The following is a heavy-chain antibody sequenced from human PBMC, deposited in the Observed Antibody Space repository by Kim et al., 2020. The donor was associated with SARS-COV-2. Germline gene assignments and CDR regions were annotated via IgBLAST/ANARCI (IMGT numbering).Heavy chain of an antibody. V-gene: IGHV3-23*01. CDR3: SKTTGYFDY. CDR2: ISGNAANT. CDR1: GFTLSNFA. D-gene: IGHD4-4*01. Sequence: GGSLRLSCAASGFTLSNFAMTWVRQAPGKGLERVSFISGNAANTGYVDSVKGRFTISRDNSKNMLYLQMNSLRVEDTAVYYCSKTTGYFDYWGRGALVPV. J-gene: IGHJ4*02.